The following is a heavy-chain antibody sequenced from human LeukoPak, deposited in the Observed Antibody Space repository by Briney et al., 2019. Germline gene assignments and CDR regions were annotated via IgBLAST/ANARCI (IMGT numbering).Heavy chain of an antibody. CDR3: AMSARRGLIANFDY. V-gene: IGHV4-31*02. CDR1: GGSISSGGYY. CDR2: IYYSGST. Sequence: PSETLSLTCNVSGGSISSGGYYWSWIRQHPGKGLEWIGYIYYSGSTYYNPSLKSRVTISVDTSKNQFSLKLSSVTAADTAVYYCAMSARRGLIANFDYWGQGTLVTVSS. J-gene: IGHJ4*02. D-gene: IGHD2-15*01.